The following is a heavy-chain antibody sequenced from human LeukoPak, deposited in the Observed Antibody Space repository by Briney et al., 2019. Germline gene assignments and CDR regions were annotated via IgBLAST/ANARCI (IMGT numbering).Heavy chain of an antibody. CDR3: ARDRAANQDWVEFDP. D-gene: IGHD3/OR15-3a*01. CDR1: GISFTDHW. V-gene: IGHV3-66*03. Sequence: GGSLRLSCGAAGISFTDHWLHWVRQAPGKGLVWVGLIRDSGEAFYADFARGRFAISRDESENTLYLQMNSLRVEDTAVYFCARDRAANQDWVEFDPWGQGTPVIVSS. J-gene: IGHJ5*02. CDR2: IRDSGEA.